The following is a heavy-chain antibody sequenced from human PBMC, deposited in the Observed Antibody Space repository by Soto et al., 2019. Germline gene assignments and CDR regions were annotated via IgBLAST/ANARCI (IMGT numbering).Heavy chain of an antibody. J-gene: IGHJ6*02. V-gene: IGHV1-69*08. Sequence: QVQLVQSGAEVKKPGSSVKVSCKASGGTFSSYTISWVRQAPGQGLEWMGRIIPILGIANYAQKFQGRVTITADKSTSTAHMELSSLRSEDTAVYYCAREMGYGSGKDGMDVWGQGTTVTVSS. CDR3: AREMGYGSGKDGMDV. CDR1: GGTFSSYT. D-gene: IGHD3-10*01. CDR2: IIPILGIA.